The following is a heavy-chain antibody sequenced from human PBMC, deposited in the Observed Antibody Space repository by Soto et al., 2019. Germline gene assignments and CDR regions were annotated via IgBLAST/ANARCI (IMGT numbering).Heavy chain of an antibody. D-gene: IGHD3-16*01. J-gene: IGHJ6*02. CDR3: ARMDDNDFDYYYYGMDV. V-gene: IGHV4-34*01. CDR2: INHSGST. Sequence: ASEALSLTYVNSGRTFSDCYWSGMRQPPGKGLEWIGEINHSGSTNYNPSLKSRVTISVDTSKNQFSLKLSSVTAADTAVYYCARMDDNDFDYYYYGMDVWGQGTTVT. CDR1: GRTFSDCY.